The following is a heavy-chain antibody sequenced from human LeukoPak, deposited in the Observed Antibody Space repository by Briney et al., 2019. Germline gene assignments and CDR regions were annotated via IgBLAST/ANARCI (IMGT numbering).Heavy chain of an antibody. CDR2: IYSGGST. Sequence: GGSLRLSCAASGFTVSSNYMSWVRQAPGKGLEWVSVIYSGGSTYYADSVKGRFTISRDNAKNSLYLQMNNLRAEDTAVYYCARHLWLSGNDYWGQGTLVTVSS. CDR1: GFTVSSNY. V-gene: IGHV3-66*04. D-gene: IGHD5-18*01. CDR3: ARHLWLSGNDY. J-gene: IGHJ4*02.